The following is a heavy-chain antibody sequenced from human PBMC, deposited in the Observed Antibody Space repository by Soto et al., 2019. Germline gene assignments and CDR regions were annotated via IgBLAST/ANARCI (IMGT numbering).Heavy chain of an antibody. V-gene: IGHV3-11*01. Sequence: GGSLRLSCAASGFTFSDYYMSWIRQAPGKGLEWVSYISSSGSTIYYADSMKGRFTISRDNPKNSLYLQMNGLRAEDTAVYYCAREYPDNGDFDYWGQGTLVTVSS. J-gene: IGHJ4*02. D-gene: IGHD2-8*01. CDR1: GFTFSDYY. CDR2: ISSSGSTI. CDR3: AREYPDNGDFDY.